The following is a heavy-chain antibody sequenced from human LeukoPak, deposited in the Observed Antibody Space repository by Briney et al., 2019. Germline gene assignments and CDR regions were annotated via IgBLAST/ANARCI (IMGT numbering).Heavy chain of an antibody. CDR1: GYSFTGYL. J-gene: IGHJ5*02. CDR2: INANSGGT. Sequence: AAVKVSCMTSGYSFTGYLLHGVRQAPGQGGEWVGWINANSGGTNYAQNIQGRVTMTSDSSFSTAYMKLSRLRSDDSAVYYCVTNIWFREFTASNCFDPWGQGTLVTVSS. V-gene: IGHV1-2*02. D-gene: IGHD3-10*01. CDR3: VTNIWFREFTASNCFDP.